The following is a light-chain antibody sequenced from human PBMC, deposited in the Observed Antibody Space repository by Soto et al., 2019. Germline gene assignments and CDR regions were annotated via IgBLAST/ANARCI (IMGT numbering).Light chain of an antibody. J-gene: IGKJ3*01. CDR3: QQYYSTPFT. CDR1: QNGLYSSNNKNY. V-gene: IGKV4-1*01. CDR2: WAS. Sequence: DIVMTQSPDSLAVPLGERATINCKSSQNGLYSSNNKNYLAWYQQKPGQPTKLLIYWASIRESGVPDRFSGSGSGTDFTLTISSLQAEDVAVYYCQQYYSTPFTFGPGTRVAIK.